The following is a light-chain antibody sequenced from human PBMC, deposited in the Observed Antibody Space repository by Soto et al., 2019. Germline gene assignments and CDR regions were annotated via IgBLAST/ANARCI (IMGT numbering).Light chain of an antibody. CDR2: GAS. Sequence: EIVMTQSAATLSVSPGERASLSCSARQSVSSNLTWYRQKAGQAPRLLSYGASTRATGIPARFSGSGSRTEITLTTGGLQSEDFAVYYCQQYNNWPPITFGQGTRLEIK. V-gene: IGKV3-15*01. J-gene: IGKJ5*01. CDR1: QSVSSN. CDR3: QQYNNWPPIT.